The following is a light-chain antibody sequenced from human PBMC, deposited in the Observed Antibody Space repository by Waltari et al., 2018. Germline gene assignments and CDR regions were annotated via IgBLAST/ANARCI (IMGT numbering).Light chain of an antibody. CDR2: WAS. CDR1: QSVLYSSNNKSY. Sequence: DIVMTQSPDSLAVSLGERATINCKSSQSVLYSSNNKSYLAWYQQKPGQPPKLLIYWASIRESGVPDRFGGSGSGTDFTLTISSLQAEDVAVYYCQQYYSIPYTFGQGTKLEIK. CDR3: QQYYSIPYT. J-gene: IGKJ2*01. V-gene: IGKV4-1*01.